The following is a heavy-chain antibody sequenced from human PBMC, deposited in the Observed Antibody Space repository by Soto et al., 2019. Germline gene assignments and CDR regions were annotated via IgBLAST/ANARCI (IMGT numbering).Heavy chain of an antibody. D-gene: IGHD1-26*01. Sequence: QVQLVQSGAEVKKPGSSVKVSCKASGGTFSSYSINWVRQAPGQGLEWMGEIIPIFGTANYPQKFQGRVTITADESTSTAYMEPSSLRSEDTAVYYCARDGGRHSGGIDYWGQGNRVTVSS. CDR1: GGTFSSYS. CDR2: IIPIFGTA. CDR3: ARDGGRHSGGIDY. J-gene: IGHJ4*02. V-gene: IGHV1-69*01.